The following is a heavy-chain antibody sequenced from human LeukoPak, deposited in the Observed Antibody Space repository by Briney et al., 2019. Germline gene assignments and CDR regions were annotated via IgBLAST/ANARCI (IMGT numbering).Heavy chain of an antibody. CDR3: ARAVLTAFQH. J-gene: IGHJ1*01. V-gene: IGHV4-34*01. D-gene: IGHD3-9*01. CDR2: INHSGST. CDR1: GGSFSGYY. Sequence: PSETLSLTCAVYGGSFSGYYWSWIRQPPGKGLEWIGEINHSGSTNYNPSLKSRVTISVDTSKNQFSLKLSSVTAADTAVYYCARAVLTAFQHWGQGTLVTVSS.